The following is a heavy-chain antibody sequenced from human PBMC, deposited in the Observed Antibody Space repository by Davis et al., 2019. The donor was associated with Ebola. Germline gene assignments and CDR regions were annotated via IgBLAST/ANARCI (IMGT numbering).Heavy chain of an antibody. D-gene: IGHD6-19*01. CDR1: GYTFTSYY. Sequence: SVTVSCMASGYTFTSYYMHWVRQAPGQGLEWMGIINPSGGSTSYAQKFQGRVTMTRDTSTSTVYMELSSLRSDDTAVYYCARDLATMDRRDYSSGWYTRYYYYGMDVWGQGTTVTVSS. CDR2: INPSGGST. V-gene: IGHV1-46*01. J-gene: IGHJ6*02. CDR3: ARDLATMDRRDYSSGWYTRYYYYGMDV.